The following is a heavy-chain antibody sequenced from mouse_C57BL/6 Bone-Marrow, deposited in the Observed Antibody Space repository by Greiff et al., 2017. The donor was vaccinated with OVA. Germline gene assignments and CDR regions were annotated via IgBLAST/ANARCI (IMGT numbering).Heavy chain of an antibody. CDR2: INPNNGGT. Sequence: EVQLQQSGPELVKPGASVKISCKASGYTFTDYYMNWVKQSHGKSLEWIGDINPNNGGTSYNQKFKGKATLTVDKSSSTAYMELRSLTSEDSAVYYCARGEYDGYYGNFDVWGTGTTVTVSS. CDR1: GYTFTDYY. CDR3: ARGEYDGYYGNFDV. D-gene: IGHD2-3*01. J-gene: IGHJ1*03. V-gene: IGHV1-26*01.